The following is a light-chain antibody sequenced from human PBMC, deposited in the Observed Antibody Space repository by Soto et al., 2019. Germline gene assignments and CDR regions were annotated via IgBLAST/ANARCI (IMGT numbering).Light chain of an antibody. J-gene: IGKJ5*01. CDR1: QSVSSSY. V-gene: IGKV3-20*01. Sequence: EIVLTQSPGTLSLSPGERATLSCRASQSVSSSYLAWYQQKPGQAPRLLIYGASSRAPGIPDRFSGSGSGTDFTLTISRLETEDFAVYYCQQFNTFGQGTRLEIK. CDR2: GAS. CDR3: QQFNT.